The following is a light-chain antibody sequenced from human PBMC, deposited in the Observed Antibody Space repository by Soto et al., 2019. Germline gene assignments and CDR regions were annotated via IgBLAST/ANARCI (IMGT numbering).Light chain of an antibody. V-gene: IGLV3-21*02. CDR2: DDN. CDR3: HVWDDDSRHVV. CDR1: NIAAKA. J-gene: IGLJ2*01. Sequence: SYELTQPPSVSVAPGQTARLTCGGSNIAAKAVHWFQQRPGQAPVLVVYDDNDRPSGIPDRFSGSSSGNTATLTVTRVEAGDDADYYCHVWDDDSRHVVFGGGTKLTVL.